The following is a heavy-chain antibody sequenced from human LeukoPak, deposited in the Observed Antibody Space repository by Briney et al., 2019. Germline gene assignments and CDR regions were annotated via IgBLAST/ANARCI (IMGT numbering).Heavy chain of an antibody. CDR3: ARGISGGSTVTYFFDY. CDR2: INPGSGTT. V-gene: IGHV1-46*01. J-gene: IGHJ4*02. CDR1: GYTFTSYY. D-gene: IGHD4-11*01. Sequence: ASVKVSCKASGYTFTSYYIHWMRQAPGLGLEWMGIINPGSGTTTYAQKFQGRVTMTRDTSTSTVYMELSSLRSEDTALYYCARGISGGSTVTYFFDYWGQGTLVTVSS.